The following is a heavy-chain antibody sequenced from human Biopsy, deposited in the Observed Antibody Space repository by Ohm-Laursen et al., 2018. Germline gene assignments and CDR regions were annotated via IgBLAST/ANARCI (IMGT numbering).Heavy chain of an antibody. CDR3: ARDQSGLRGINWYFDL. D-gene: IGHD5/OR15-5a*01. CDR2: IWYDGSNK. J-gene: IGHJ2*01. CDR1: GFTFSNYG. V-gene: IGHV3-33*01. Sequence: SSLRLSCAASGFTFSNYGMHWVRQAPDKGLEWVALIWYDGSNKNSEDSVKGRFTVSRDNSKNTLFLQMNNLRAEDTAVYYCARDQSGLRGINWYFDLWGRGTLVTVSS.